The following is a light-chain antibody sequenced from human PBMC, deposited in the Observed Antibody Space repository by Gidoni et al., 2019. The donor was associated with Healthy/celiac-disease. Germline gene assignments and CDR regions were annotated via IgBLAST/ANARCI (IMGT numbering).Light chain of an antibody. CDR2: GAS. V-gene: IGKV3-20*01. J-gene: IGKJ3*01. CDR3: QQYGSSSLFT. CDR1: QSVSSSY. Sequence: EIVLTQSPGTLSLSPGERATLSCRASQSVSSSYLAWYQQKPGQAPRLLIYGASSRATGIPDRFSGSGSGTDFTLTISRLEPEDFAVYYCQQYGSSSLFTFXPXTKVXIK.